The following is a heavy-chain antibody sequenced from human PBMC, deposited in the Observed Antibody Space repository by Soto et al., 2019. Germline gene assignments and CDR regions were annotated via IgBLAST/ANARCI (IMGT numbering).Heavy chain of an antibody. D-gene: IGHD3-3*01. V-gene: IGHV3-74*01. CDR1: GFTFSSYW. J-gene: IGHJ6*02. CDR3: ARDDVLRFLEWSRDYYYGMDV. CDR2: INSDGSST. Sequence: PGGSLRLSCAASGFTFSSYWMHWVRQAPGKGLVWVSRINSDGSSTSYADSVKGRFTISRDNAKNTLYLQMNSLRAEDTAVYYCARDDVLRFLEWSRDYYYGMDVWGQGTTVTVSS.